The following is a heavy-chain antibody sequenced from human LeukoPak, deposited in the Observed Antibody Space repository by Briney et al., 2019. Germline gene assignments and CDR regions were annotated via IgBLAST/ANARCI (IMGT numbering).Heavy chain of an antibody. J-gene: IGHJ4*02. V-gene: IGHV3-74*01. CDR2: INSDGSST. Sequence: GGSLRLSCAASGFTFSSYWMHWVRQAPGKGLVWVSRINSDGSSTSYADSVKGRFTISRDNAKNTLYLQMNSLRDEDTAVYYCARDWEAVAGPFDYWGQGTLVAVSS. D-gene: IGHD6-19*01. CDR1: GFTFSSYW. CDR3: ARDWEAVAGPFDY.